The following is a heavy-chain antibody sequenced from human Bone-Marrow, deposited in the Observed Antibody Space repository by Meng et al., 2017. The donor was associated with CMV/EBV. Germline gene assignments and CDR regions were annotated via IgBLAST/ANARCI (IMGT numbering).Heavy chain of an antibody. V-gene: IGHV1-18*01. J-gene: IGHJ6*01. CDR1: GYTFTSYG. CDR2: ISAYNGNT. CDR3: ARVDVLMVYAQYYYYYGMDV. D-gene: IGHD2-8*01. Sequence: ASVKVSCKASGYTFTSYGISWVRQAPGQGLEWMGWISAYNGNTNYAQKLQGRVTMTTDTSTSTAYMELRSLRSDDTAVYYCARVDVLMVYAQYYYYYGMDVWGQGDTVTCSS.